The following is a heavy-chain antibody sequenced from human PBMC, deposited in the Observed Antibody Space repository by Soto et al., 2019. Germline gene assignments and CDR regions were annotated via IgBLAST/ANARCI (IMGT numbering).Heavy chain of an antibody. J-gene: IGHJ4*02. CDR2: INPNSGGT. CDR3: ARGHSGYDSDYFDY. D-gene: IGHD5-12*01. Sequence: QVQLVQSGAEVKKPGASVKVSCKASGYTFTDYYMNWVRQAPGQGLEWMGWINPNSGGTNYAQKFQGWVTRTRDTSISTAYMELSRLRSDDTAVYYCARGHSGYDSDYFDYWGQGTLVTVSS. V-gene: IGHV1-2*04. CDR1: GYTFTDYY.